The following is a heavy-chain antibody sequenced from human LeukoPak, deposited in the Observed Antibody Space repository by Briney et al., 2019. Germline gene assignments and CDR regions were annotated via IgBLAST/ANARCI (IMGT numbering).Heavy chain of an antibody. Sequence: GGSLRPSCAASGFTFSSYWMHWVRQAPGKGLEWVAFIRYDGSNKYYADSVKGRFTISRDNSKNTLYLQMNSLRAEDTAVYYCAKELNMITFAPFDYWGQGTLVTVSS. J-gene: IGHJ4*02. CDR1: GFTFSSYW. D-gene: IGHD3-16*01. V-gene: IGHV3-30*02. CDR3: AKELNMITFAPFDY. CDR2: IRYDGSNK.